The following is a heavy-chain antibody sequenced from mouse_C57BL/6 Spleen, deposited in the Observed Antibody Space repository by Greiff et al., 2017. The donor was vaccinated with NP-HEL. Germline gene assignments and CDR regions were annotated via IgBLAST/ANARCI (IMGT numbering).Heavy chain of an antibody. V-gene: IGHV5-9-1*02. D-gene: IGHD3-1*01. J-gene: IGHJ3*01. CDR3: TRDFVSGFAY. Sequence: EVKLVESGEGLVKPGGSLKLSCAASGFTFSSYAMSWVRQTPEKRLEWVAYISSGGDYIYYADTVKGRFTISRDNARNTLYLQMSSLKSEDTAMYYCTRDFVSGFAYWGQGTLVTVSA. CDR2: ISSGGDYI. CDR1: GFTFSSYA.